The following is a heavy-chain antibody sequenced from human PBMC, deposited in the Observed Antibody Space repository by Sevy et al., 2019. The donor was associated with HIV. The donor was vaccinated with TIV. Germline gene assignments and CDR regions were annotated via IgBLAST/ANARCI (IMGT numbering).Heavy chain of an antibody. J-gene: IGHJ4*02. CDR2: ISSSSDII. Sequence: GGSLRLSCAVSGFIFSGYSMNWVRQAPGKGLEWVSYISSSSDIIYYADSVKGRFTISRDNARNSLYLQMNSLRDEDTAVYYCARTIAAAETFDYWGQGALATVSS. V-gene: IGHV3-48*02. CDR3: ARTIAAAETFDY. D-gene: IGHD6-25*01. CDR1: GFIFSGYS.